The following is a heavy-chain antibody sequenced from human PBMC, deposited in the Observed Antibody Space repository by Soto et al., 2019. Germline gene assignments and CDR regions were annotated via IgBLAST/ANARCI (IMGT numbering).Heavy chain of an antibody. CDR1: GFIFRTYA. CDR3: ARAHYYDSSGYYSSSGYQLAD. D-gene: IGHD3-22*01. CDR2: ISYDGSSK. Sequence: GGSLRLSCEASGFIFRTYAMHWVRQAPGKGLEWVAVISYDGSSKYYADSVKGRFTISRDNSKNTVYLQMDSLRAEDTALYYCARAHYYDSSGYYSSSGYQLADWGQGTLVTVSS. J-gene: IGHJ4*02. V-gene: IGHV3-30-3*01.